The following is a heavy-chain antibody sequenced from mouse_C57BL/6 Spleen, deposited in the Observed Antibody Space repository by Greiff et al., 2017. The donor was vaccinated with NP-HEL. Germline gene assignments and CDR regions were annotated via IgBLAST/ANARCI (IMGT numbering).Heavy chain of an antibody. CDR2: IDPSDSYT. CDR1: GYTFTSYW. V-gene: IGHV1-69*01. CDR3: ARIYYGSRRYFDV. D-gene: IGHD1-1*01. J-gene: IGHJ1*03. Sequence: VQLQQSGAELVMPGASVKLSCKASGYTFTSYWMHWVKQRPGQGLEWIGEIDPSDSYTNYNQKFKGKSTLTVDKSSSTAYMQLSILTSEDSAVYYCARIYYGSRRYFDVWGTGTTVTVSS.